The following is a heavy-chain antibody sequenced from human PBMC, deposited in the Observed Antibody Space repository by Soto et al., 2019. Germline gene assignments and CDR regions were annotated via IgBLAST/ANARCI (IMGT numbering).Heavy chain of an antibody. D-gene: IGHD3-22*01. CDR3: VRGASSGYYRIDY. CDR2: ISSDGKNT. J-gene: IGHJ4*02. V-gene: IGHV3-74*01. CDR1: GFTFSSYC. Sequence: DVHLVESGGDVVHPGGSLRLSCAASGFTFSSYCMHWVRQAPGKGLVWVSRISSDGKNTNYADSVKGRFTISRDNAKNTVFLKMNSLRVEDMAVYYCVRGASSGYYRIDYWGQGALVTVSS.